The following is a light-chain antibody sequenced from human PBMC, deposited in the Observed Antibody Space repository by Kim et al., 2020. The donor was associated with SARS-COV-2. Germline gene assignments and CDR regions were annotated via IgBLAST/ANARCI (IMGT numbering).Light chain of an antibody. CDR1: RGGIASKF. J-gene: IGLJ3*02. CDR2: DND. V-gene: IGLV6-57*01. CDR3: QSYDSNNQMV. Sequence: KRITMTCTRSRGGIASKFVQWYQQRPGSSPTTVIFDNDRRPSGVPDRFFAYIDTSANSAYLTISGLKTEDEADYYCQSYDSNNQMVFGGGTQLTVL.